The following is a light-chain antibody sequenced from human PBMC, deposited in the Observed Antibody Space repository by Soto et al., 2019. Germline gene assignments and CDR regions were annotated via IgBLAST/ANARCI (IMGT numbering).Light chain of an antibody. CDR1: QGIGDT. Sequence: EIVMTQSPATLSVSPGEGATLSCRASQGIGDTLAWYQQKPGQTPRLLIYDTSIRATGVPARFSGSRSGAEFTLTISSLQPDDFATYYCQEYNSWRGEWTFGQGTKVEIK. CDR2: DTS. J-gene: IGKJ1*01. V-gene: IGKV3-15*01. CDR3: QEYNSWRGEWT.